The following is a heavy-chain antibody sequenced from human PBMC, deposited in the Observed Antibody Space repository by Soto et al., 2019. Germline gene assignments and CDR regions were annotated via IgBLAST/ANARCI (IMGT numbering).Heavy chain of an antibody. V-gene: IGHV1-69*13. CDR1: GGTFSNHS. J-gene: IGHJ5*02. D-gene: IGHD6-19*01. CDR3: ARDPPEAGHKVIDL. Sequence: RASVKVSCKASGGTFSNHSISWVPQAPGQGPEWMGGIIPIFGTANYAQKFQGRVTITADESTSTAYIERRSLRSEDTAVYFWARDPPEAGHKVIDLWGQGTLVTVSS. CDR2: IIPIFGTA.